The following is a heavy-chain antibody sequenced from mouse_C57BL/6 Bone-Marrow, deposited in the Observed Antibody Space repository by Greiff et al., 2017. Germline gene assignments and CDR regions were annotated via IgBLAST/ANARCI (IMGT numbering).Heavy chain of an antibody. V-gene: IGHV1-55*01. CDR1: GYTFTSYW. CDR2: IYPTSGRT. D-gene: IGHD4-1*01. J-gene: IGHJ2*01. Sequence: QVQLQQPGAELVKPGASVKMSCKASGYTFTSYWITWVKQRPGQGLEWIGDIYPTSGRTNYNEKFTSKAILTVDTSSNTAYMHLSSLTSEDSAVFYCARSGPLGRSFDYWGQGTTLTVSS. CDR3: ARSGPLGRSFDY.